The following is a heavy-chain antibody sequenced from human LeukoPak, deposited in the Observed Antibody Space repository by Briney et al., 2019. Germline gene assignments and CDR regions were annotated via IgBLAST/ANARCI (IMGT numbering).Heavy chain of an antibody. CDR1: GLIVSSNY. D-gene: IGHD4-17*01. J-gene: IGHJ4*02. V-gene: IGHV3-53*01. CDR2: IYSGGRI. Sequence: GGSLRLSCAASGLIVSSNYMSWVRQAPGKGLEWVSVIYSGGRIYYADSVKGRFTISRDNSKNTLYLQMNSLRADDTAVYYCARDNGDYQFDYWGQGTLVTVSP. CDR3: ARDNGDYQFDY.